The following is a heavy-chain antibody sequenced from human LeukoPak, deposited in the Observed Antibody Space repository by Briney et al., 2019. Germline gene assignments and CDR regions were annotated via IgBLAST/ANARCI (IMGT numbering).Heavy chain of an antibody. Sequence: PGGSLRLSCAASGFTFSSYAMSWVRQAPGKGLEWVSAISGSGGSTYYADSVKGRFTISRDNSKNTLYLQMNSLRAEDTAVYYCAKATSSSWYAGMCDYWGKGTLVTVSS. CDR3: AKATSSSWYAGMCDY. CDR1: GFTFSSYA. CDR2: ISGSGGST. V-gene: IGHV3-23*01. D-gene: IGHD6-13*01. J-gene: IGHJ4*02.